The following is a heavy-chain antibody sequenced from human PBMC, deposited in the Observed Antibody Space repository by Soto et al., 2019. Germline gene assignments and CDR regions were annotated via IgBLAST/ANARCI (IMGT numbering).Heavy chain of an antibody. CDR2: IYYSGST. CDR3: ARAGGSYYDSRYFDL. V-gene: IGHV4-59*01. D-gene: IGHD1-26*01. J-gene: IGHJ2*01. CDR1: GGSISSYY. Sequence: QVQLQESGPGLVKPSETLSLTCTVSGGSISSYYWSWIRQPPGKGLEWIGYIYYSGSTKYNPSLKSRVTISVDTSKHQLSLKLTSVTAADTAVYYCARAGGSYYDSRYFDLWGRGTLVTVSS.